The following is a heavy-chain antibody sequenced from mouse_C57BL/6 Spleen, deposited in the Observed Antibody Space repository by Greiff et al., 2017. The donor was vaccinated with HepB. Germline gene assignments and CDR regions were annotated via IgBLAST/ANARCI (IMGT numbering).Heavy chain of an antibody. J-gene: IGHJ3*01. CDR1: GYTFTSYW. CDR2: IDPSDSYT. Sequence: VQLQQPGAELVMPGASVKLSCKASGYTFTSYWMHWVKQRPGQGLEWIGEIDPSDSYTNYNQKFKGKSTWTVDKSSSTAYMQLSSLTSEDSAVYYCARVTYGSTWFAYWGQGTLVTVSA. CDR3: ARVTYGSTWFAY. V-gene: IGHV1-69*01. D-gene: IGHD1-1*01.